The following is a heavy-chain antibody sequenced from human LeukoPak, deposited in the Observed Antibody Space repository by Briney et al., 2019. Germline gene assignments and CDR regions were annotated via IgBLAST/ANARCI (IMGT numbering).Heavy chain of an antibody. J-gene: IGHJ4*02. CDR3: AKGPAAGLGNY. Sequence: GGSLRLSCAASGFTFSSYAMSWVRQAPGKGLEWVSAISGSGGSTYYADSVKGRFTISRDNPKNTLYLQMNSLRAEDTAVYYCAKGPAAGLGNYWGQGTLVTVSS. D-gene: IGHD6-13*01. CDR2: ISGSGGST. V-gene: IGHV3-23*01. CDR1: GFTFSSYA.